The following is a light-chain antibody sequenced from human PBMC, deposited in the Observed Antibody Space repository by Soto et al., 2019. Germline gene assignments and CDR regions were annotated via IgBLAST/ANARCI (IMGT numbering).Light chain of an antibody. V-gene: IGKV1-5*03. CDR2: KAT. CDR3: QQYNSYWT. J-gene: IGKJ1*01. CDR1: QSISSR. Sequence: DIQMTQSPSTLSASVGDRVTITCRASQSISSRLAWYQQKPGKAPKLLIYKATSLESGVPSRFSGRGSGTEFTLTISSLQSDDFATNYCQQYNSYWTFGQGTKVEIK.